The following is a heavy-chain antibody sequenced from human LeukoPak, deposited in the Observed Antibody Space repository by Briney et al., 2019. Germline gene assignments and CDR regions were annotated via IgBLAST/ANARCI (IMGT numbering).Heavy chain of an antibody. J-gene: IGHJ6*02. CDR1: GFTFDDYA. CDR3: VKDIATFDGPGHYYYGMDV. V-gene: IGHV3-9*01. Sequence: GGSLRLSCAASGFTFDDYAMHWVRQAPGKGLEWVSGISWNSGSIGYADSVKGRFTISRDNAKNSLYLQMNSLRAEDTALYYCVKDIATFDGPGHYYYGMDVWGQGTTVTVSS. D-gene: IGHD3-16*01. CDR2: ISWNSGSI.